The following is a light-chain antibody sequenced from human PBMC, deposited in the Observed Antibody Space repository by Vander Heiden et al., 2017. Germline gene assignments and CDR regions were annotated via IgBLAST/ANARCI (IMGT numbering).Light chain of an antibody. CDR3: KRHNSYPRT. CDR1: QGIRND. Sequence: IVIAPSLTSQSASVGDRVSIPCRASQGIRNDLGWYQQKPGKAPKRLIYAASSLQSGVTSRFSGRGSGTEFTCTNSSLQPEDFATYYDKRHNSYPRTFGGGTKVEIK. J-gene: IGKJ4*01. V-gene: IGKV1-17*01. CDR2: AAS.